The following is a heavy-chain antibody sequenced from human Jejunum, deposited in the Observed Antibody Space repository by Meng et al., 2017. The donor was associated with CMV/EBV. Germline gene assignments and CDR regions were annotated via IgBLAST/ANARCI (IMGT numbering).Heavy chain of an antibody. V-gene: IGHV1-69*06. CDR3: ARVSADSLKDAFHV. D-gene: IGHD6-25*01. CDR1: GDDFIMNA. Sequence: SGDDFIMNAFSWVRQAPGQGLEWMGGIIPVLGATTYAQRLQGRLRITADKVTDTTYMEISSLRSDDTAVYFCARVSADSLKDAFHVWGQGTMVTVSS. CDR2: IIPVLGAT. J-gene: IGHJ3*01.